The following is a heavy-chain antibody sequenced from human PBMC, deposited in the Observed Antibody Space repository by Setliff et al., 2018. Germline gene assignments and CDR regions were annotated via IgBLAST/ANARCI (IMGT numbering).Heavy chain of an antibody. J-gene: IGHJ5*01. CDR3: ARGRHTYSIRSNWFDS. CDR1: GYTFTSYA. V-gene: IGHV1-3*01. D-gene: IGHD2-2*01. Sequence: ASVKVSCKASGYTFTSYAIHWVRQAHGQRPDWMGWINAGNGITKYSQKFQGRVTISSDTSISIAYMELSGLTSEDTALYYCARGRHTYSIRSNWFDSWGQGTLVTVSS. CDR2: INAGNGIT.